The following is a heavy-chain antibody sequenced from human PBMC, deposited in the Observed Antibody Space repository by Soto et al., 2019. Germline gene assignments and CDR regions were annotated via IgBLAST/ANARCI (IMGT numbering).Heavy chain of an antibody. J-gene: IGHJ6*03. CDR1: GFTFSSYA. Sequence: GGSLRLSCAASGFTFSSYAMSWVRQAPGKGLEWVSAISGSGGSTYYADSVKGRFTISRDNSKNTLYLQMNSLGAEDTAVYHCAKTNPGPYSITGRGTMDVWGKGTTVTVSS. V-gene: IGHV3-23*01. CDR3: AKTNPGPYSITGRGTMDV. CDR2: ISGSGGST. D-gene: IGHD4-4*01.